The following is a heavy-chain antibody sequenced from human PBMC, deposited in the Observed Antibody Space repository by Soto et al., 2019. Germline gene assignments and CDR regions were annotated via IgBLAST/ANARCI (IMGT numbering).Heavy chain of an antibody. Sequence: QPGGSLRLSCAASGFDFSSYAMSWVRQAPGKGLECISLISGSGVPTLYAESVKGRFSVSRDNSKDTLFLEMNNLGVDDTAMYYCAKSFCSSSSCFFLWVDPWGPGTLVTVS. J-gene: IGHJ5*02. CDR3: AKSFCSSSSCFFLWVDP. V-gene: IGHV3-23*01. D-gene: IGHD2-2*01. CDR1: GFDFSSYA. CDR2: ISGSGVPT.